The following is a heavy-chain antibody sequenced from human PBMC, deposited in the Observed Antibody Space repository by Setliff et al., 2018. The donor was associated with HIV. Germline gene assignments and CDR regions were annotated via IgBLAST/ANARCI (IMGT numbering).Heavy chain of an antibody. J-gene: IGHJ4*02. CDR1: GGTFSSYA. CDR2: IIPVFGTI. CDR3: ARGGVYYYDSSGWSMDY. D-gene: IGHD3-22*01. Sequence: SVKVSCKASGGTFSSYAISWVRQAPGQGLDWMGGIIPVFGTINYAQKFQGRVTITADESTSTAYMELSSLRSEDTAVYYCARGGVYYYDSSGWSMDYWGQGTLVTVSS. V-gene: IGHV1-69*13.